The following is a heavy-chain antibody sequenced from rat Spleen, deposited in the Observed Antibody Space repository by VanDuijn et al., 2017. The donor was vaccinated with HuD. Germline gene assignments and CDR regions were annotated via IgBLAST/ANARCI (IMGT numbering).Heavy chain of an antibody. D-gene: IGHD1-11*01. Sequence: EVKLVESGGGLVQPGRSFKLSCAASGFNFKDYWMGWVRQAPGKGLEWIGEINKDSSTINNTPSLKDKFNISRDNAQNTLYLQMSKRGSEDTAIYYCARANYGGYNYWGQGVMVTVSS. CDR1: GFNFKDYW. CDR3: ARANYGGYNY. CDR2: INKDSSTI. J-gene: IGHJ2*01. V-gene: IGHV4-2*01.